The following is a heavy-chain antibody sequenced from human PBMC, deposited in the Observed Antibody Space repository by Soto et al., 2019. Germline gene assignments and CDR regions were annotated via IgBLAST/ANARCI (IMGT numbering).Heavy chain of an antibody. CDR2: INAGNGNT. D-gene: IGHD2-2*01. CDR1: GYTFTSYA. Sequence: ASVKVSCKASGYTFTSYAMHWVRQAPGQRLEWMGWINAGNGNTRFSQKLQGRVTITRDTSARTVYMELSSLRSEDTAVYYCARGHLAVVPVASWFYYMDVWGKGTTVTVS. J-gene: IGHJ6*03. V-gene: IGHV1-3*01. CDR3: ARGHLAVVPVASWFYYMDV.